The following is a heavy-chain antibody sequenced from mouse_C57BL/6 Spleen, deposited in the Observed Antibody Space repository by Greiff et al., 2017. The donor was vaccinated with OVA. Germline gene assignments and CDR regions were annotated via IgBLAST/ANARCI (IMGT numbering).Heavy chain of an antibody. CDR3: ARFDDYDPYYAMDY. D-gene: IGHD2-4*01. V-gene: IGHV1-81*01. CDR2: IYPRSGNT. CDR1: GYTFTSYG. J-gene: IGHJ4*01. Sequence: VQLVESGAELARPGASVKLSCKASGYTFTSYGISWVKQRTGQGLEWIGEIYPRSGNTYYNEKFKGKATLTADKSSSTAYMELRSLTSEDSAVYFCARFDDYDPYYAMDYWGQGTSVTVSS.